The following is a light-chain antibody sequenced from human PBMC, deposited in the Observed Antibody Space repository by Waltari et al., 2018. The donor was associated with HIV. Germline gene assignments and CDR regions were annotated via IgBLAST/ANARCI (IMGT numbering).Light chain of an antibody. V-gene: IGLV3-21*02. J-gene: IGLJ2*01. CDR2: EGR. CDR1: NIGRKH. Sequence: SYVLTQPPSVSVAPGQTARIACGGDNIGRKHVHWYQQTSGQAPVFVIYEGRVRPSGVPDRISGTNSGNTATLTISRVEAGDEAVFHCQVWDASTDHVVFGGGTKLTVL. CDR3: QVWDASTDHVV.